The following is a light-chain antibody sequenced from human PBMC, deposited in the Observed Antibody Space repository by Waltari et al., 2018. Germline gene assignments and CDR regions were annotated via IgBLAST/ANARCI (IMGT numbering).Light chain of an antibody. Sequence: EIVMTQSPLSLPVTPGEPASISCRSSQSLLHSNGYNSLDWYLQKPGQSPQLLIYLGSNRASGVPDRFSGSGSGTDFTLKISRVEAEDVGVYYCMQALQTPLTFGQGTKVEIK. CDR1: QSLLHSNGYNS. V-gene: IGKV2-28*01. J-gene: IGKJ1*01. CDR3: MQALQTPLT. CDR2: LGS.